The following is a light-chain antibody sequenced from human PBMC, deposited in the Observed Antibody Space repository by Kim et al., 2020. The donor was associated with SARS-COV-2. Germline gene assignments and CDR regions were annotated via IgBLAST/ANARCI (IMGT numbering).Light chain of an antibody. V-gene: IGKV3-20*01. CDR1: QRIYGNF. CDR3: QQYTHSPET. CDR2: GAS. J-gene: IGKJ1*01. Sequence: SPGERATRSCRTSQRIYGNFLAWYQQRPGQAPRLLIFGASSRATGIPDRFSGSGSGTEFTLTITSLEPEDFAVYYCQQYTHSPETFGQGTKVDIK.